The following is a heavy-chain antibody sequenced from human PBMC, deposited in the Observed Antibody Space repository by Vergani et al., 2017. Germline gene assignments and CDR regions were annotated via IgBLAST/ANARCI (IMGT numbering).Heavy chain of an antibody. D-gene: IGHD4-17*01. Sequence: QLQLQESGPGLVKPSETLSLSCTVSGGSISSSHYYWGWIRQPPGKGLEWIGYIYYSGSTNYNPSLKSRVTISVDTSKNQFSLKLSSVTAADTAVYYCARGEGSIRTVTTPRIYYGMDVWGQGTTVTVSS. CDR3: ARGEGSIRTVTTPRIYYGMDV. CDR1: GGSISSSHYY. J-gene: IGHJ6*02. V-gene: IGHV4-61*05. CDR2: IYYSGST.